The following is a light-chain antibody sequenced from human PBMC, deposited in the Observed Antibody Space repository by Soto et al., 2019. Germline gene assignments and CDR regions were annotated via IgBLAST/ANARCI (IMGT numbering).Light chain of an antibody. V-gene: IGKV1-12*01. CDR1: QGIGSW. CDR2: AAS. Sequence: DIRMTQSPSSVSASVGDRVTITCRASQGIGSWLAWYQQKQGKAPNLLIYAASSLQSGVPSRFSGSGSGTDFTLTISSLQPEDFATYYCQQANSFPYTFGQGTKLEIK. J-gene: IGKJ2*01. CDR3: QQANSFPYT.